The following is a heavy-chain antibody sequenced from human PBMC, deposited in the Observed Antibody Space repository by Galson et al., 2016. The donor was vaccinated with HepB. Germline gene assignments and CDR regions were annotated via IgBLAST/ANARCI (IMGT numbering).Heavy chain of an antibody. J-gene: IGHJ3*02. CDR3: ARDKSSGYSDAFDM. CDR2: ISRGGTYK. CDR1: GFTLSSYR. Sequence: SLRLSCAASGFTLSSYRINWVRQAPGKGLEWVSSISRGGTYKYYAVSVEGRFTISRDNAKNPLYLQMNSLRAEDTAVYFCARDKSSGYSDAFDMWGQGTMVTVSS. D-gene: IGHD3-22*01. V-gene: IGHV3-21*01.